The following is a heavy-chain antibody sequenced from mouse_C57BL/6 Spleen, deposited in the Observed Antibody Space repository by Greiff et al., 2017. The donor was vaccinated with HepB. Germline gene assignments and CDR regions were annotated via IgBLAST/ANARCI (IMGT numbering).Heavy chain of an antibody. CDR1: GFSFNTYA. D-gene: IGHD4-1*01. CDR2: IRSKSNNYAT. Sequence: EVQLVESGGGLVQPKGSLKLSCAASGFSFNTYAMNWVRQAPGKGLEWVARIRSKSNNYATYYADSVKDRFTISRDDSESMLYLQMHNLKTEDTAMYYCVRNWIGYFDVWGTGTTVTVSS. J-gene: IGHJ1*03. V-gene: IGHV10-1*01. CDR3: VRNWIGYFDV.